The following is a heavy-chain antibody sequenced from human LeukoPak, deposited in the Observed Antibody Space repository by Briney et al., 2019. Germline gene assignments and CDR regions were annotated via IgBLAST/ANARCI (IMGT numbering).Heavy chain of an antibody. CDR3: AKDKEAGATYFDY. CDR1: GFTFDDYA. V-gene: IGHV3-9*01. CDR2: ISWNSGSI. D-gene: IGHD1-26*01. J-gene: IGHJ4*02. Sequence: GGSLRLSCAASGFTFDDYAMHWARQAPGKGLEWVSGISWNSGSIGYADSVKGRFTISRDNAKNSLYLQMNSLRAEDTALYYCAKDKEAGATYFDYWGQGTLVTVSS.